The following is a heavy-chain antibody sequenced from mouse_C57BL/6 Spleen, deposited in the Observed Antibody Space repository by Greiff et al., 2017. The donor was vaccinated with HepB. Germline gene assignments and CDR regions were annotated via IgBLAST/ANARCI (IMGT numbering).Heavy chain of an antibody. CDR2: IYPSDSET. Sequence: QVQLQQSGAELVRPGSSVKLSCKASGYTFTSYWMDWVKQRPGQGLEWIGNIYPSDSETHYNQKFKDKATLTVDKSSSTAYMQLSSLTSEDSAVYYCARGGTTTVVPYWYFDVWGTGTTVTVSS. CDR3: ARGGTTTVVPYWYFDV. CDR1: GYTFTSYW. J-gene: IGHJ1*03. V-gene: IGHV1-61*01. D-gene: IGHD1-1*01.